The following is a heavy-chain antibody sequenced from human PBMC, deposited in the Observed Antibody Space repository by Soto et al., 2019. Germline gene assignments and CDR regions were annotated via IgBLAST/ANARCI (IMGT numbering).Heavy chain of an antibody. Sequence: PSETLSLTCAVYGGSFSGYYWSWSRQPPWKGLEWIGEINHSGSTNYNASLKRRVTISVDTSKNQFSLKLSSVTAADTAVYYCARGVETRPGGSDYFDYGGQATLVTVS. D-gene: IGHD2-2*01. V-gene: IGHV4-34*01. J-gene: IGHJ4*02. CDR3: ARGVETRPGGSDYFDY. CDR1: GGSFSGYY. CDR2: INHSGST.